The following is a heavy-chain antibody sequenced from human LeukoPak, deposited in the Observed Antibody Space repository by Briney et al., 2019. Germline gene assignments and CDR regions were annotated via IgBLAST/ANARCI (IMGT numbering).Heavy chain of an antibody. V-gene: IGHV3-49*04. J-gene: IGHJ4*02. D-gene: IGHD1-26*01. CDR2: ITSKAYGATT. CDR1: GFTFGDYA. Sequence: GRSLRLSCTASGFTFGDYAMSWVRQAPGEGLEWVGFITSKAYGATTDYAASVKGRFTISRDDSKSIAYLQMNSLKTEDTAVYYCSRHIVGARTYFDCWGQGALVTVSS. CDR3: SRHIVGARTYFDC.